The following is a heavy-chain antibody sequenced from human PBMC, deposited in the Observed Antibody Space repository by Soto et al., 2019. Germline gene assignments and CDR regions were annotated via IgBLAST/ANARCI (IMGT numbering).Heavy chain of an antibody. J-gene: IGHJ6*02. V-gene: IGHV3-30-3*01. CDR3: AREFGRSGYYSDYQGMDV. CDR2: VSSGGGNK. Sequence: QVQLVESGGGVVQPGRSLRLSCAASAFTFSNYVMHWVRQAPGKGLEWVASVSSGGGNKNYADSVRGRFTISRDNSRNTXXLQMNSLRGDETGVYYCAREFGRSGYYSDYQGMDVWGQGTTVSVSS. D-gene: IGHD3-3*01. CDR1: AFTFSNYV.